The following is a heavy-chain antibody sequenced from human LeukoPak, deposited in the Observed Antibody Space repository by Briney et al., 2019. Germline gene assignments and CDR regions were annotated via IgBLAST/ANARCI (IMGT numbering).Heavy chain of an antibody. V-gene: IGHV3-23*01. CDR3: AKEGYCSTTSCSRQYFQH. J-gene: IGHJ1*01. Sequence: GGSLGLSCAASGFTFSSYGITWVRQAPGKGLEWVSTISATGGSTYYADAVKGRFTISRDNSKNTLYLQMNSLRAEDTAVYYCAKEGYCSTTSCSRQYFQHWGQGTLVTVSS. CDR2: ISATGGST. D-gene: IGHD2-2*01. CDR1: GFTFSSYG.